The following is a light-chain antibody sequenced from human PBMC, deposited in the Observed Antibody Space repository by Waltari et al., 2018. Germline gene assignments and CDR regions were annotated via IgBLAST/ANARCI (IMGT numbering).Light chain of an antibody. J-gene: IGLJ3*02. CDR2: EDN. Sequence: WYQQKPGQSPVLVIYEDNRRPSGIHERFSGSNSGNTATLTISGTQAMDEADYYCQAWDSSTALVFGGGTKLTVL. CDR3: QAWDSSTALV. V-gene: IGLV3-1*01.